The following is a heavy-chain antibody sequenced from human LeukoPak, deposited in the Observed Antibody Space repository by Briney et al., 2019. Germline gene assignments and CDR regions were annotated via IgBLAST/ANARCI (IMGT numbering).Heavy chain of an antibody. J-gene: IGHJ6*04. Sequence: GGPLRLSCAASGFTFCNYIMNWVRQAPGKGLEWVSSISSGNRHIEYAVSMKGRFTISRDNAMNSLYLQLDSLRIEATSVYYCARGAYGGISMDVWGKGTTVTVSS. CDR1: GFTFCNYI. CDR2: ISSGNRHI. D-gene: IGHD4-23*01. CDR3: ARGAYGGISMDV. V-gene: IGHV3-21*01.